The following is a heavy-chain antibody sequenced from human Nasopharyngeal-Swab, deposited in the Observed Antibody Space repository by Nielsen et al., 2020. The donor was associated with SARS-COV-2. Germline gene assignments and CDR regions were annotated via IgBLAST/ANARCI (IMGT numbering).Heavy chain of an antibody. CDR2: IYHSGST. Sequence: VRQMPGKGLEWIGEIYHSGSTNYNPSLKRRVTISVDKSKNQFSLKLSSVTAADTAVYYCARCSGWDRRNDYWGQGTLVTVSS. V-gene: IGHV4-4*02. D-gene: IGHD6-19*01. CDR3: ARCSGWDRRNDY. J-gene: IGHJ4*02.